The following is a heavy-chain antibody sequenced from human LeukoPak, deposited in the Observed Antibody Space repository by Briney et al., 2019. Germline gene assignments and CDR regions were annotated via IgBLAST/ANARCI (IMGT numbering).Heavy chain of an antibody. Sequence: PSETLSLTCTVSGGSISSYYWSWIRQPPGNGLEWIGYISYSGSPNYTPSLNCRVTISVDTSKNQFSPKLSSVTAADTAVYSCARDFISEGRNAFDIWGQGTMVTVSS. CDR2: ISYSGSP. CDR3: ARDFISEGRNAFDI. CDR1: GGSISSYY. V-gene: IGHV4-59*01. J-gene: IGHJ3*02.